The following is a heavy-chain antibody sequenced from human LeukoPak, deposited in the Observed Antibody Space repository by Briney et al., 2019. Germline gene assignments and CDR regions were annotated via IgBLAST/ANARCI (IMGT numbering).Heavy chain of an antibody. CDR1: GYTFTSYA. CDR3: ARDVYRITMVRGLNWFDP. J-gene: IGHJ5*02. V-gene: IGHV7-4-1*02. D-gene: IGHD3-10*01. Sequence: ASVKVSCKASGYTFTSYAMNWVRQAPGQVLEWMGWINTNTGNPTYAQGFTGRFVFSLDTSVSTAYLQISSLKAEDTAVYYCARDVYRITMVRGLNWFDPWGQGTLVTVSS. CDR2: INTNTGNP.